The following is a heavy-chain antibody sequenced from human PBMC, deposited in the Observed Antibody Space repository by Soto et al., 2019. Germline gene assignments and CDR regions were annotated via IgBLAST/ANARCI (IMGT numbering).Heavy chain of an antibody. Sequence: WWSLRLSCSASGFTCSSYSMNWFRQAPGKGLEWVSSISSSSSYIYYADSVKGRFTISRDNAKNSLYLQMNSLRAEDTAVYYCARELHELAYDVGAFDIWGQGTMVTVS. D-gene: IGHD3-16*01. CDR2: ISSSSSYI. CDR3: ARELHELAYDVGAFDI. V-gene: IGHV3-21*01. CDR1: GFTCSSYS. J-gene: IGHJ3*02.